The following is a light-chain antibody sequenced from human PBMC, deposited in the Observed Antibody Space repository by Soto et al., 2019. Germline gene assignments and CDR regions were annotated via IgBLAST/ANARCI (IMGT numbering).Light chain of an antibody. CDR1: SSDVGGYNY. V-gene: IGLV2-14*03. CDR2: DVS. CDR3: SSYTSSSTWV. J-gene: IGLJ3*02. Sequence: QSVLTQPASVSGSRGQSITISCTGTSSDVGGYNYVSWYQHHPGKAPKVIIYDVSNRPSGVSNRFSGSKSGNTASLTISGLQAEDEADYYCSSYTSSSTWVFGGGTKLTVL.